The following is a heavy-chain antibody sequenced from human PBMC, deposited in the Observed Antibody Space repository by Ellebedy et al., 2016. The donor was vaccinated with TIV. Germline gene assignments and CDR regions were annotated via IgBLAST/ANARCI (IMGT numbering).Heavy chain of an antibody. J-gene: IGHJ6*02. CDR3: ARHVEMEWLLSPVYGLDV. D-gene: IGHD3-3*01. CDR2: IYYSGST. CDR1: GGSISSGAFY. V-gene: IGHV4-30-4*08. Sequence: MPSETLSLTCTVSGGSISSGAFYWTWIRQQPGKGLEWIGNIYYSGSTYYRPSLKSRVTISVDTSKNQFSLNLSSVTAADTGVYYCARHVEMEWLLSPVYGLDVWGQGTTVTVSS.